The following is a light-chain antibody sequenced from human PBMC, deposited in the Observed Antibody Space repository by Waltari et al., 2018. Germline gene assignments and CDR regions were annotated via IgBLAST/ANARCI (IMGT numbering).Light chain of an antibody. CDR1: QSITSY. Sequence: DIQMPQSPSSLFASVGVRITITCRASQSITSYLNWYQQKPGNAPKPLISSASSLHSGVPSRFSGSESETESTLTISSLQPEDFATYDCQQTYSTLYTFGQGTKLEIK. CDR2: SAS. J-gene: IGKJ2*01. V-gene: IGKV1-39*01. CDR3: QQTYSTLYT.